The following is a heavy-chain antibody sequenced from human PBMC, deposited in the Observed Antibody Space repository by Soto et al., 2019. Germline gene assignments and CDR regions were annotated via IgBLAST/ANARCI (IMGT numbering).Heavy chain of an antibody. CDR2: ISGSGGST. Sequence: GGSLRLSCAASGFTFSSYAMSWVRQAPGKGVEWVSAISGSGGSTYYADSVKGRFTISRDNSKNTLYLQMNSLRAEDTAVYYCAKDHYDILKSGFDYWGQGTLVTVSS. V-gene: IGHV3-23*01. CDR1: GFTFSSYA. CDR3: AKDHYDILKSGFDY. D-gene: IGHD3-9*01. J-gene: IGHJ4*02.